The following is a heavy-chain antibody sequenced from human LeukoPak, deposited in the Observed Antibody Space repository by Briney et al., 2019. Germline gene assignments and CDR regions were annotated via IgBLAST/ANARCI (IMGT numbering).Heavy chain of an antibody. Sequence: PGGSLRLSCAASGFTFSSYSMNWVRQAPGKGLDLVSSISSSSSYIYYADSVKGRFTISRGNAKNSLYLQMNSLRAEDTAVYYCARDPADSRGWYNYWGQGTLVTVSS. CDR3: ARDPADSRGWYNY. J-gene: IGHJ4*02. CDR2: ISSSSSYI. V-gene: IGHV3-21*01. CDR1: GFTFSSYS. D-gene: IGHD6-19*01.